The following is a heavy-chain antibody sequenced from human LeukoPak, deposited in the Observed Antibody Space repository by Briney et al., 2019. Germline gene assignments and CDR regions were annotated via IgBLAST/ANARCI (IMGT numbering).Heavy chain of an antibody. CDR3: AKDGDSSGWYGTYYYYYGMDV. J-gene: IGHJ6*02. Sequence: GRSLGLSCAASGFTFSSYGMHWVRQAPGKGLEWVAVISYDGSNKYYADSVKGRFTISRDNSKNTLYLQMNSLRAEDTAVYYCAKDGDSSGWYGTYYYYYGMDVWGQGTTVTVSS. V-gene: IGHV3-30*18. CDR2: ISYDGSNK. D-gene: IGHD6-19*01. CDR1: GFTFSSYG.